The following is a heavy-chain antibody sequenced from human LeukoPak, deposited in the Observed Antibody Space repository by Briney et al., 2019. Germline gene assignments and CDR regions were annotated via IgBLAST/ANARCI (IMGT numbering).Heavy chain of an antibody. CDR3: ARAFRGIFGVFEAFDI. CDR2: INHSGST. V-gene: IGHV4-34*01. Sequence: SETLSLTCAVFGGSFSGYYWSWIRQSPGKGLEWIGEINHSGSTKYNPSLKSRVTISVDTSKNQFSLKLSSVTAADTAVYYCARAFRGIFGVFEAFDIWGQGTMVTVSS. J-gene: IGHJ3*02. CDR1: GGSFSGYY. D-gene: IGHD3-3*01.